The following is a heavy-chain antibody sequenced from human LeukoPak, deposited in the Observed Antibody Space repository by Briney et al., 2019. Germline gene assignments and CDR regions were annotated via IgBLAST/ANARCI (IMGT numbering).Heavy chain of an antibody. D-gene: IGHD6-19*01. CDR1: GYTFTSYG. CDR2: ISTYNDNT. Sequence: ASVTVSCTASGYTFTSYGISWVRRAPGQGLEWMGWISTYNDNTNYAQKLQGRVTMTTDTSTSTAYMEPRSLRSDDTAVYYCARGEGGAVAYYFDYWGQGTLVTVSS. V-gene: IGHV1-18*01. J-gene: IGHJ4*02. CDR3: ARGEGGAVAYYFDY.